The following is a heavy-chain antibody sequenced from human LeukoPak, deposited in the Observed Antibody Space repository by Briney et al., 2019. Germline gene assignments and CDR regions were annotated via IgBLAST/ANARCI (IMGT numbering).Heavy chain of an antibody. Sequence: ASVKVSCKASGFTFTSSAVQWVRQARGQRLEWIGWIVVGSGNTNYAQKFQGRVTMTEDTSTDTAYMELSSLRSEDTAVYYCAITPGLGATNSDYWGQGTLVTVSS. CDR1: GFTFTSSA. CDR2: IVVGSGNT. D-gene: IGHD1-26*01. V-gene: IGHV1-58*01. CDR3: AITPGLGATNSDY. J-gene: IGHJ4*02.